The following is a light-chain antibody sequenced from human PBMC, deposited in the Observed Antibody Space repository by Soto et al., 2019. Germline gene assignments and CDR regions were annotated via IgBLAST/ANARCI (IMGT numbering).Light chain of an antibody. Sequence: ELVLTQSPGTLSWSPGERATLSCRASQSVSSSYLAWYQQKPGQAPRLLIYDASSRATGIPDRFSGSGSATDFSLTISRLEPDDLAVYYCQLYGSSPTCGGGPK. CDR2: DAS. CDR1: QSVSSSY. V-gene: IGKV3-20*01. J-gene: IGKJ4*02. CDR3: QLYGSSPT.